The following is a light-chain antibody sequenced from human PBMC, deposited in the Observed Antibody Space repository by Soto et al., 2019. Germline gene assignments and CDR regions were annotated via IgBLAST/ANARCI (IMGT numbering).Light chain of an antibody. CDR2: QDS. Sequence: SSELTQPPSVSVSPGQTASITCSGDKLGDKYACWYQQKPGQSPVLVIYQDSKRPSGIPERFSGSNSGNTATLTISGTQAMDEADYYCQAWDSSSVVFGGGTKVTAL. J-gene: IGLJ2*01. V-gene: IGLV3-1*01. CDR3: QAWDSSSVV. CDR1: KLGDKY.